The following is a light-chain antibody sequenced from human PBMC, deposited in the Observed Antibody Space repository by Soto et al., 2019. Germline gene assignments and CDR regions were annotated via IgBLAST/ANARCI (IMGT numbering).Light chain of an antibody. Sequence: EIVMTQSPATLSVSPGERATLSCRASQSVSSNLAWYQHKPGQAPRLLIYDASTRATGVPARFSGSGSGTEFTLTISSLQSEDFAVYYCQQYNNWLELTFGGGTKVDIK. V-gene: IGKV3-15*01. J-gene: IGKJ4*01. CDR1: QSVSSN. CDR2: DAS. CDR3: QQYNNWLELT.